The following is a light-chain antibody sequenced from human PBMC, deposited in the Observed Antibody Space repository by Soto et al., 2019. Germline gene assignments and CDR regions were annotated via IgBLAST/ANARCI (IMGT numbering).Light chain of an antibody. Sequence: QSVLTQPASVSGSPGQTITISCTGTSSDVGRYNTVSWYQHHPGKAPKLIIYEVTHRPAGISDRFSASKSGNTASLTISGLQAEDEADYYCNSLRVNHLYVFGSGTKLTVL. V-gene: IGLV2-14*01. J-gene: IGLJ1*01. CDR3: NSLRVNHLYV. CDR1: SSDVGRYNT. CDR2: EVT.